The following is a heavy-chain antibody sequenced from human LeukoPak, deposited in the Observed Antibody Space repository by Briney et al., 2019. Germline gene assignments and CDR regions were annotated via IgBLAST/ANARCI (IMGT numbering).Heavy chain of an antibody. Sequence: ASVKVSCKASGYTFTGYYMHWVRQAPGQGLEWMGWINPNSGGTNYAQKFQGRVTMTRDTSISTAYMELSRLRSDDTAVYYCARDKARITMIVEYYFDYWGQGTLVTVSS. CDR3: ARDKARITMIVEYYFDY. J-gene: IGHJ4*02. CDR2: INPNSGGT. CDR1: GYTFTGYY. D-gene: IGHD3-22*01. V-gene: IGHV1-2*02.